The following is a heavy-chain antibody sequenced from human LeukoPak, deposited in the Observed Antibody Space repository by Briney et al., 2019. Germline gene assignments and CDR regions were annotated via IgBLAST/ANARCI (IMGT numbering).Heavy chain of an antibody. CDR1: GYSISSSNW. J-gene: IGHJ6*03. V-gene: IGHV4-28*05. Sequence: PSDTLSLTCAVSGYSISSSNWWGWIRQPPGQGLEWIGYIYYSGSIYYNPSLKSRVTMSVDTSKNQFSLKLSSVTAVDTAVYYCARGYCSGGSCYSYYYYNYMDVWGKGTTVTVSS. D-gene: IGHD2-15*01. CDR2: IYYSGSI. CDR3: ARGYCSGGSCYSYYYYNYMDV.